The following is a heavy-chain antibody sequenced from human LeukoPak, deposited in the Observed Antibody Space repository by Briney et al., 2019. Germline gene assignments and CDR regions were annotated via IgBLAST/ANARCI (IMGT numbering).Heavy chain of an antibody. CDR3: ATRSTGVAATFDC. D-gene: IGHD2-15*01. J-gene: IGHJ4*02. V-gene: IGHV4-59*01. CDR2: ISYSGNT. Sequence: SETLSLTCSVSGGSISNYYWSWIRQPPGKGLEWIGYISYSGNTNYNPSLKSRVTISVDTSKNQFSLKPSSVTAADTAVYYCATRSTGVAATFDCWGQGALVTVSS. CDR1: GGSISNYY.